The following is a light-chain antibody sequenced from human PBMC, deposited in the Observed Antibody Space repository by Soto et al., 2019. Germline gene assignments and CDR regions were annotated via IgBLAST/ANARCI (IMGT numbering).Light chain of an antibody. CDR2: GAS. CDR3: QHYNNWPPWT. V-gene: IGKV3-15*01. Sequence: EIEMTQSPATLSLSPGXRATLYCWASQSVSSNLAWYQQKPGQAPRLLIYGASTRVTGVPARFSGSGSGTEFILIISSLQSEDFAVYYCQHYNNWPPWTFGQGTKVDIK. J-gene: IGKJ1*01. CDR1: QSVSSN.